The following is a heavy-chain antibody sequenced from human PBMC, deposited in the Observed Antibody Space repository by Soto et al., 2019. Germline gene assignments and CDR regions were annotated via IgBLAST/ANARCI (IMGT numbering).Heavy chain of an antibody. D-gene: IGHD3-22*01. Sequence: RESLKISCKGSGYSFTSYWISWVRQMSGKGLEWMGRIDPSDSYTNYSPSFQGHVTISADKSISTAYLQWSSLKASDTAMYYCARSNLMVYYYDSSGYFFDYWGQGTLVTVSS. CDR2: IDPSDSYT. CDR1: GYSFTSYW. CDR3: ARSNLMVYYYDSSGYFFDY. V-gene: IGHV5-10-1*01. J-gene: IGHJ4*02.